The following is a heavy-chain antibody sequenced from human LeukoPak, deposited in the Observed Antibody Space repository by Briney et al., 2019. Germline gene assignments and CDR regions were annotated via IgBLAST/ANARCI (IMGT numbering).Heavy chain of an antibody. CDR2: IYYSGST. V-gene: IGHV4-59*01. D-gene: IGHD3-22*01. CDR1: GGSISSYY. CDR3: ARASYDSSGYYLPGNMYYYYYMDV. Sequence: PSETLSLTCTVSGGSISSYYWSWIRQPPGKGLEWIGYIYYSGSTNYNPSLKSRVTISVDTSKNQFSLKLSSVTAADTAVYYCARASYDSSGYYLPGNMYYYYYMDVWGKGTTVTVSS. J-gene: IGHJ6*03.